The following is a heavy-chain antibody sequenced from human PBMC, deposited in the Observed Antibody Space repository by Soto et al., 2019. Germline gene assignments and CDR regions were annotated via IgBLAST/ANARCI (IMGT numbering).Heavy chain of an antibody. Sequence: SQTLSITDAISGDSGSSNSAAWNWIRQSPARGLEWLGRTYYRSKWYNDYAVSVKSRITINPDTSKNQFSLQLNSVTPEDTAVYYCAREHIVATTPNGMDVWGQGTTVTVSS. J-gene: IGHJ6*02. CDR2: TYYRSKWYN. CDR3: AREHIVATTPNGMDV. CDR1: GDSGSSNSAA. D-gene: IGHD5-12*01. V-gene: IGHV6-1*01.